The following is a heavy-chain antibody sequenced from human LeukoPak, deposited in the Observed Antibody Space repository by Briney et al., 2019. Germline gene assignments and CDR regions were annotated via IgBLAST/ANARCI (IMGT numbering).Heavy chain of an antibody. CDR1: GYTFTSYP. D-gene: IGHD4-17*01. CDR3: ARDLSKYGDYFAY. Sequence: ASVKVSCKAPGYTFTSYPISWVRQAPGQGLEWMGSISTNNDDTSYAQKFQDRVTMTTDASTSTAYMELRSLRSDDTAVYYCARDLSKYGDYFAYWGQGTLVTVSS. CDR2: ISTNNDDT. J-gene: IGHJ4*02. V-gene: IGHV1-18*01.